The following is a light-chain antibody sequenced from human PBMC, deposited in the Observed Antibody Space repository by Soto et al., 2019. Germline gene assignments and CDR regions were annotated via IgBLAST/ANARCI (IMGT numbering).Light chain of an antibody. CDR2: AAS. J-gene: IGKJ1*01. V-gene: IGKV1-39*01. Sequence: DLQMTQSPSSLSASVGDKVTITCRASQSITTYLNWYQQRPGKAPNLLIYAASSLQSGVPSRFSGSGSGTDFTLTISSLQPEDFATYFCQQSFTIPRTFGQGTNVEIK. CDR1: QSITTY. CDR3: QQSFTIPRT.